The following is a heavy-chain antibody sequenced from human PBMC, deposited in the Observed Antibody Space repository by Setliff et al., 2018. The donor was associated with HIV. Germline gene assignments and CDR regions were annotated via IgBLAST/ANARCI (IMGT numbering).Heavy chain of an antibody. CDR3: AGPAPGGSSGQYHY. CDR2: IYYSGST. Sequence: LSLTCTVSGGSISSSSYYWGWIRQPPGKGLEWIGSIYYSGSTYYNPSLKSRVTISVDTSKNQFSLKLSSVTAADTAVYYCAGPAPGGSSGQYHYWGQGTLVTVSS. J-gene: IGHJ4*02. D-gene: IGHD6-19*01. V-gene: IGHV4-39*01. CDR1: GGSISSSSYY.